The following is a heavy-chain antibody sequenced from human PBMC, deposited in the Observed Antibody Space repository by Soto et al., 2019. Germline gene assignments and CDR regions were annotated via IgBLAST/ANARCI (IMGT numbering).Heavy chain of an antibody. D-gene: IGHD6-13*01. V-gene: IGHV4-39*01. J-gene: IGHJ4*02. CDR3: ASSRIAAAGPCQW. CDR2: IYYSGST. Sequence: SDTLSLTCTVSGDSISSSSYYCVWIRQPPGKGLEWIGSIYYSGSTYYNPSLKSRVTISVDTSKNQFSLKLSSVTAADTAVYYCASSRIAAAGPCQWWGQGTLVTVS. CDR1: GDSISSSSYY.